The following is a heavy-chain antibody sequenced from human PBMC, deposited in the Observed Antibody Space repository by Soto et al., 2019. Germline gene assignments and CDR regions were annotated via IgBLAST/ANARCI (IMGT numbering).Heavy chain of an antibody. CDR1: GGSISSYY. CDR2: YYSGST. D-gene: IGHD2-8*01. J-gene: IGHJ4*02. V-gene: IGHV4-59*01. CDR3: ARLSKLYAVHFDL. Sequence: SETLSLTCTVSGGSISSYYWSWIRQPPGKGLEWIAYYYSGSTNYNPSLKSRVTISVDTSKNQMSLILTSVTAADTAVYYCARLSKLYAVHFDLWGQGTLVTVSS.